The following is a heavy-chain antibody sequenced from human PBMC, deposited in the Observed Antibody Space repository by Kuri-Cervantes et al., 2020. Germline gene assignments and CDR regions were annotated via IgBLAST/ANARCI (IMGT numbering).Heavy chain of an antibody. D-gene: IGHD1-26*01. CDR1: GGSISNYY. J-gene: IGHJ4*02. V-gene: IGHV4-59*01. CDR2: IYYSGST. CDR3: ARDLGAYHHYFDY. Sequence: SETLSLTCTVSGGSISNYYWSWIRQPPGKGLEWIGYIYYSGSTNYNPSLKSRVTISVDTSKNQFSLKLSSVTAADTAVYYCARDLGAYHHYFDYWGQGTLVTVSS.